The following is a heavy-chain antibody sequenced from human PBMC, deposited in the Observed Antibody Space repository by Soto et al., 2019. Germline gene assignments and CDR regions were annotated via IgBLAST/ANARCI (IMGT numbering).Heavy chain of an antibody. V-gene: IGHV3-48*02. Sequence: PGGSLRLSCAASGFRFSTYDMDWLRQAPGKGPEWIAHISTTSFTIYYADSVKGRFTISRDNARNSLYLEMNSLRDEDTAVYYCARDRCYDGTCYSASDSWGQGTRVTVSS. CDR2: ISTTSFTI. CDR3: ARDRCYDGTCYSASDS. D-gene: IGHD2-15*01. J-gene: IGHJ5*01. CDR1: GFRFSTYD.